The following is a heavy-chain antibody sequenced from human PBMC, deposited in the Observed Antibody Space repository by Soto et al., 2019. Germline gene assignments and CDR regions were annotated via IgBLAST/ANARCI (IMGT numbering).Heavy chain of an antibody. D-gene: IGHD2-2*01. J-gene: IGHJ4*02. V-gene: IGHV4-39*01. CDR3: ARVPAPLVNFDY. CDR2: IYYSGST. Sequence: SETLSLTCTVSGGSISSSSYYWGWIRQPPGKGLEWIGSIYYSGSTYYNPSLKSRVTISVDTSKNQFSLKLSSVTAADTAVYYCARVPAPLVNFDYWGQGTLVTVSS. CDR1: GGSISSSSYY.